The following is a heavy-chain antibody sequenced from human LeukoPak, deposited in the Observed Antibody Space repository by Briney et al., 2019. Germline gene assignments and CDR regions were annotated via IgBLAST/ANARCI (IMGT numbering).Heavy chain of an antibody. CDR3: VRGPYCSGGSCYGHFDH. CDR1: GFTFSSYA. Sequence: GGSLRLSCAASGFTFSSYAMHWVRQAPGKGLEWVAVISYDGSNKYYADSVKGRFTISRENAKNSLYLQMNSLRVGDTAVYYCVRGPYCSGGSCYGHFDHWGQGTLVTASS. J-gene: IGHJ4*02. V-gene: IGHV3-30*14. CDR2: ISYDGSNK. D-gene: IGHD2-15*01.